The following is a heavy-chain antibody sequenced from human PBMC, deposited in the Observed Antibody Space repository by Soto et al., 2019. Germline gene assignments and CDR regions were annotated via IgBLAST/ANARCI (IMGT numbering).Heavy chain of an antibody. Sequence: EVQLLESGGDLVRPGGSLRLSCAASGFAFSNYAMNWVRQAPGKGLEWVSVISGGGGTTYYADSVKGRFTISRDNSKKTLYLQMSSLRGYDTAVYYCAKEWSQGYYFDYWGQGTLVIVSS. CDR1: GFAFSNYA. V-gene: IGHV3-23*01. CDR3: AKEWSQGYYFDY. D-gene: IGHD2-15*01. CDR2: ISGGGGTT. J-gene: IGHJ4*02.